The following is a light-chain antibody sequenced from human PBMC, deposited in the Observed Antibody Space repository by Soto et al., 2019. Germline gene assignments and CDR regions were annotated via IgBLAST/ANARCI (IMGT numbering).Light chain of an antibody. CDR3: QKYNNWPFT. CDR2: GAS. CDR1: QSLSSD. V-gene: IGKV3D-15*01. Sequence: EIVMTQSPATLSVSPGERATLSCRASQSLSSDVAWYQQKPGQVPRLLIYGASTRATGIPARFSGSRSGTEFTLPISSLQSEDFAVYYCQKYNNWPFTFGPGTKVDIK. J-gene: IGKJ3*01.